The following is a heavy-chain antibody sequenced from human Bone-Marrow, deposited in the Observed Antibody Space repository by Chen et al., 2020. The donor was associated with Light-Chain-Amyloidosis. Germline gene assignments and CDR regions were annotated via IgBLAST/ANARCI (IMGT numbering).Heavy chain of an antibody. J-gene: IGHJ4*02. Sequence: EVQLEQSGPEVKKPGESLKISCKGSGYTFPNYWFGWVRQMPGKGLEWMGVIYPEDSDARYSPSFEGQITISAGKSITTAYLQWRSLKASDTAMYYCTRRRDGYNFDYWGQGTLVTVSS. CDR1: GYTFPNYW. CDR3: TRRRDGYNFDY. CDR2: IYPEDSDA. V-gene: IGHV5-51*01. D-gene: IGHD5-12*01.